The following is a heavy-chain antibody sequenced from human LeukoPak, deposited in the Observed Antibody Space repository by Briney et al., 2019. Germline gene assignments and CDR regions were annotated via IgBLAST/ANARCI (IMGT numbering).Heavy chain of an antibody. J-gene: IGHJ6*03. V-gene: IGHV4-34*01. CDR3: ARYDFWSGNYYMDV. D-gene: IGHD3-3*01. CDR2: INHSGST. CDR1: GFTFDDYG. Sequence: GSLRLSCAVSGFTFDDYGMSWVRQAPGKGLEWIGEINHSGSTNYNPSLKSRVTISVDTPKNQFSLKLSSVTAADTAVYYCARYDFWSGNYYMDVWGKGTTVTVSS.